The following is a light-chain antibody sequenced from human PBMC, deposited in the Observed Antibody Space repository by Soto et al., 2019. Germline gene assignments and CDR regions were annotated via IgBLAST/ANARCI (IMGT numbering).Light chain of an antibody. CDR1: QSVTIQ. CDR2: DAS. J-gene: IGKJ1*01. Sequence: TGTQSLSSGVCYTLYCRTSQSVTIQSGWYRQTPWQCGRLLIADASRRATGIPARFSGGGSGTEFTLTISSLQSEDFAVYYCQQYDNWLTWTFGQGTKVDIK. V-gene: IGKV3-15*01. CDR3: QQYDNWLTWT.